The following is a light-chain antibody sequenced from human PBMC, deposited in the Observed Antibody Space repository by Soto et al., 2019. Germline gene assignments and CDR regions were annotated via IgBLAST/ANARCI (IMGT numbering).Light chain of an antibody. Sequence: EIVLTQSPGTLSLSPGERATLSCRASQGVSSYLAWYQQKPGQAPRLLIYGASNRAAGIPARFSGSGSGTDFTLTISRLEPEDVAVYYCQQYGNSPRVTFGPGTKVDIK. CDR2: GAS. J-gene: IGKJ3*01. CDR3: QQYGNSPRVT. V-gene: IGKV3-20*01. CDR1: QGVSSY.